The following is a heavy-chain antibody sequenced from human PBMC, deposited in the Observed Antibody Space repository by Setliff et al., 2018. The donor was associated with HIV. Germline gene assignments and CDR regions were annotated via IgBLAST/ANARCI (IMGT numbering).Heavy chain of an antibody. CDR2: IRYDGSNK. V-gene: IGHV3-30*02. Sequence: GGSLRLSCAASGFTFSSYGIHWVRQAPGKGLEWVAFIRYDGSNKYYADSVKGRFTISRDNSKNTLYLQMNSLRAEDTAVYYCAREPHELRYFDWLLYPAYYYYGMDVWGQGTTVTVSS. J-gene: IGHJ6*02. D-gene: IGHD3-9*01. CDR1: GFTFSSYG. CDR3: AREPHELRYFDWLLYPAYYYYGMDV.